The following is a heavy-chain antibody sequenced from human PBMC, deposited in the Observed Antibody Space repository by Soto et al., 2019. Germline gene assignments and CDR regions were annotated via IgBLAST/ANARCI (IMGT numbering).Heavy chain of an antibody. V-gene: IGHV4-38-2*01. CDR1: GYSISSGYY. CDR3: ARCGIREEVLPWLGEFEF. D-gene: IGHD3-10*01. CDR2: IYHSGST. J-gene: IGHJ6*02. Sequence: SETLSLTCAVSGYSISSGYYWGWIRQPPGKGLEWIGSIYHSGSTYYKPSLKSRVTISVDTSKNQFSLKVRFVTAADTAVYYCARCGIREEVLPWLGEFEFLGQGTTVTVSS.